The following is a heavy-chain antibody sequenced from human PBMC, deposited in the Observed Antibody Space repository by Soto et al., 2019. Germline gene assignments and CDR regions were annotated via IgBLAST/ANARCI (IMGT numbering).Heavy chain of an antibody. CDR3: ARDTGDGTFDF. V-gene: IGHV3-23*01. CDR2: ISGSGGST. J-gene: IGHJ4*02. Sequence: GGSLRLSCAASGFTFGTYAMNWVRQAPGKGLEWVSGISGSGGSTYYSDSVKGRFTISRDNSKNTLYLQMNSLRADDTAVYYCARDTGDGTFDFWGQGTLVTVSS. D-gene: IGHD7-27*01. CDR1: GFTFGTYA.